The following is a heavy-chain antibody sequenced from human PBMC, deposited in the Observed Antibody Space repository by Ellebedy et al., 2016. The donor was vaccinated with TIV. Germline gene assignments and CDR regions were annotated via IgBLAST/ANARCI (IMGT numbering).Heavy chain of an antibody. CDR1: GGSISSSSYY. CDR3: ARHLPHRPYD. D-gene: IGHD5/OR15-5a*01. CDR2: IYYSGST. J-gene: IGHJ4*02. Sequence: MPSETLSLTCTVSGGSISSSSYYWGWIRQPPGKGLEWIGSIYYSGSTYYNPSLKSRVTISVDTSKNQFSLKLSSVTAADTAVYYCARHLPHRPYDWGQGTLVTVSS. V-gene: IGHV4-39*01.